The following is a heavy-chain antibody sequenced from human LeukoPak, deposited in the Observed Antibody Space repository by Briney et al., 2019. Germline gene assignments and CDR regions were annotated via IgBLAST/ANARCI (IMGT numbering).Heavy chain of an antibody. J-gene: IGHJ3*02. Sequence: GGSLRLSCAASGFTFSSYAMHWVRQAPGKGLEWVAVISHDGSNKYYADSVKGRFTISRDNSKNTLYLQMNSLRAEDTAVYYCARSRGPQDAFDIWGQGTMVTVSS. D-gene: IGHD3-10*01. V-gene: IGHV3-30*04. CDR3: ARSRGPQDAFDI. CDR1: GFTFSSYA. CDR2: ISHDGSNK.